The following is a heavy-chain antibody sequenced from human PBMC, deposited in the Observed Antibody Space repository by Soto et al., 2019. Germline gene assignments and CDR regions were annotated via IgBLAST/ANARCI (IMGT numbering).Heavy chain of an antibody. V-gene: IGHV4-39*01. CDR1: GGSISSSSYY. CDR2: IYYSGST. Sequence: QLQLQESGPGLVKPSETLSLTCTVSGGSISSSSYYWGWIRQPPGKGLEWIGSIYYSGSTYYNPSLKSRVTISVDTSKNQFSLKLSSVTAADTAVYYCAMRPGGGSCCSFPAWGQGTLVTVSS. J-gene: IGHJ4*02. D-gene: IGHD2-15*01. CDR3: AMRPGGGSCCSFPA.